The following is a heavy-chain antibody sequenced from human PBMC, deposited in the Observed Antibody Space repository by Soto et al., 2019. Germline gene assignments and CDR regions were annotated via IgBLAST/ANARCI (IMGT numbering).Heavy chain of an antibody. CDR1: GGTFSSYA. CDR3: ARGARGDYVHPHPYYYYYYGMDV. CDR2: IIPIFGTA. Sequence: SVKVSCKASGGTFSSYAISWVRQAPGQGLEWMGGIIPIFGTANYAQKFQGRVTITADESTSTAYMELSSLRSEDTAVYYCARGARGDYVHPHPYYYYYYGMDVWGQGTTVTVSS. V-gene: IGHV1-69*13. D-gene: IGHD2-21*02. J-gene: IGHJ6*02.